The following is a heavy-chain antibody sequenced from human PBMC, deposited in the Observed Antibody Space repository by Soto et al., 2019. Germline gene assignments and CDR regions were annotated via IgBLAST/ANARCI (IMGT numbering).Heavy chain of an antibody. Sequence: QITLKESGPTLVKPTQTLTLTCTFSGFSFSINGVAVGWIRQPPGQALEWLALIYWDDDQRYNPSLKNRLTITQDTSKNQGVLKMTNIEPVETGPYYLAHKRNFSRGFKSWGQGTLVTVSS. CDR3: AHKRNFSRGFKS. V-gene: IGHV2-5*02. J-gene: IGHJ5*01. CDR2: IYWDDDQ. CDR1: GFSFSINGVA.